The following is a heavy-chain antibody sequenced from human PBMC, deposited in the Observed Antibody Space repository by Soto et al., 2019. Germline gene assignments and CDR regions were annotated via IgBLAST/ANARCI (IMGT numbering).Heavy chain of an antibody. CDR1: GCSFSGYY. Sequence: SYNLSLTCAVYGCSFSGYYWDWILQPPGKGLEWIGEINPDGATNYTPSLRGRVTISIDTSRNQFSLKLSSVTAADTAVYYCARCQRFSDLFDPRGKGTSVTVSS. V-gene: IGHV4-34*01. D-gene: IGHD3-3*01. CDR3: ARCQRFSDLFDP. CDR2: INPDGAT. J-gene: IGHJ5*02.